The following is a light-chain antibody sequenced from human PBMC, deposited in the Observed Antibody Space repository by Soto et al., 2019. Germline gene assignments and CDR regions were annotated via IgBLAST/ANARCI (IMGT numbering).Light chain of an antibody. Sequence: DIQMTQSPSSLSASVGDRVTITCRASQRISSFLNWYQQKPGEAPKVLIYAAASLQSGVPSRFSGSGSGTDFTLTISSLRPEDFATYYCQQSYSTPRTFGQGTKLEIK. J-gene: IGKJ2*01. CDR1: QRISSF. CDR3: QQSYSTPRT. V-gene: IGKV1-39*01. CDR2: AAA.